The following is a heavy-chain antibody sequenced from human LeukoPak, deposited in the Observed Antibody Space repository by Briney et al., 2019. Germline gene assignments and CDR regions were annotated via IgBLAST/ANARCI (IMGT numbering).Heavy chain of an antibody. CDR1: GYTFTNYG. CDR2: IGAYNGHT. V-gene: IGHV1-18*01. J-gene: IGHJ4*02. D-gene: IGHD2/OR15-2a*01. Sequence: GASVKVSCKASGYTFTNYGITWVRQAPGQGLEWMGWIGAYNGHTDYAQKVQGRVTMTTDTSTSTAYMELRSLRSDDTAVYYCARAERTSITHDYWGQGTLVTVSS. CDR3: ARAERTSITHDY.